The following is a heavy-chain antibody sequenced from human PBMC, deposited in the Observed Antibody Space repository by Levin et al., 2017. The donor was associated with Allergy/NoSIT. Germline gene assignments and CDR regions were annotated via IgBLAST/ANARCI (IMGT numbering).Heavy chain of an antibody. CDR3: ARDGGHCSSTSCAFDI. CDR1: GGTFSSYA. Sequence: KISCKASGGTFSSYAISWVRQAPGQGLEWMGGIIPIFGTANYAQKFQGRVTITADESTSTAYMELSSLRSEDTAVYYCARDGGHCSSTSCAFDIWGQGTMVTVSS. V-gene: IGHV1-69*01. D-gene: IGHD2-2*01. CDR2: IIPIFGTA. J-gene: IGHJ3*02.